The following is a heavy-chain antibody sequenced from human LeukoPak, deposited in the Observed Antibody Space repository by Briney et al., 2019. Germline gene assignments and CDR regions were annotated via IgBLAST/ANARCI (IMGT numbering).Heavy chain of an antibody. J-gene: IGHJ4*02. D-gene: IGHD3-10*01. V-gene: IGHV3-30*03. CDR3: TTFYYGSGTFDY. Sequence: GGSLRLSCAASGFTFSSSGMYWVRQAPGKGLEWVALISSDGNGKNYADSVKGRFTISRDNSRNTLYLQMNSLRAEDTAVYYCTTFYYGSGTFDYWGQGTLVTVSS. CDR2: ISSDGNGK. CDR1: GFTFSSSG.